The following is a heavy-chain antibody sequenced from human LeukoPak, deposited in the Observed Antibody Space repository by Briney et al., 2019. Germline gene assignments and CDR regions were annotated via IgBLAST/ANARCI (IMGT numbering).Heavy chain of an antibody. V-gene: IGHV3-30-3*01. Sequence: GGSLRLSCAASGFTFSSYAMHWVRQAPGKGLEWVAVISYDGSNKYYADSVKGRFTISRDNSTNTLYLQMNSLRAEDSAVYYCARGRLGYCSSTSCLSPDYWGQGTLVTVSS. J-gene: IGHJ4*02. CDR2: ISYDGSNK. CDR1: GFTFSSYA. CDR3: ARGRLGYCSSTSCLSPDY. D-gene: IGHD2-2*01.